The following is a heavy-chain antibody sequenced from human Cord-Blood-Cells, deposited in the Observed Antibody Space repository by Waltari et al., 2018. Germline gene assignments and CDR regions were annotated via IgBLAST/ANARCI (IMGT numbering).Heavy chain of an antibody. J-gene: IGHJ4*02. V-gene: IGHV4-59*01. CDR2: IYYSGST. CDR3: ARDSLGRFDY. CDR1: GGSISSYY. Sequence: QVQLQESGTGLVKPSETLSLTCTVTGGSISSYYWRWIRQPPGKGLEWIGYIYYSGSTNYNPSLKSRVTISVDTSKNQFSLKLSSVTAADTAVYYCARDSLGRFDYWGQGTLVTVSS. D-gene: IGHD7-27*01.